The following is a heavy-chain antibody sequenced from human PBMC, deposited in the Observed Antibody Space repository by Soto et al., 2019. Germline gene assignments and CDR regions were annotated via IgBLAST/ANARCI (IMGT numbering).Heavy chain of an antibody. Sequence: GVSLRLSCAASGFTVSSNYMSWVRQAPGKGLEWVSVIYSGGSTYYADSVKGRFTISRDNSKNTLYLQMNSLRAEDTAVYYCARAPSMVRGNPYYYYGMDVWGQGTTVTVSS. J-gene: IGHJ6*02. V-gene: IGHV3-53*01. CDR3: ARAPSMVRGNPYYYYGMDV. CDR2: IYSGGST. CDR1: GFTVSSNY. D-gene: IGHD3-10*01.